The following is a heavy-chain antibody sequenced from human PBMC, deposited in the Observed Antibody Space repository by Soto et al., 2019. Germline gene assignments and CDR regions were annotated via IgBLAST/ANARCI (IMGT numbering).Heavy chain of an antibody. CDR1: GFTFSSYA. D-gene: IGHD3-10*01. V-gene: IGHV3-23*01. CDR3: AKDHNLLWFGELTRGAFDI. CDR2: ISGSGGST. J-gene: IGHJ3*02. Sequence: PGESLKISCAASGFTFSSYAMSWVRQAPGKGLEWVSAISGSGGSTYYADSVKGRFTISRGNSKNTLYLQMNSLRAEDTAVYYCAKDHNLLWFGELTRGAFDIWGQGTMVTVSS.